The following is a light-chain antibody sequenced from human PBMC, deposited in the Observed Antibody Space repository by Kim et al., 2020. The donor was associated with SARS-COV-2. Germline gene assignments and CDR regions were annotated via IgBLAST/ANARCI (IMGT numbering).Light chain of an antibody. J-gene: IGLJ2*01. CDR3: SAWDSSLNAVV. V-gene: IGLV10-54*01. CDR2: RSN. CDR1: TNNVGYQG. Sequence: PTATLACTGNTNNVGYQGASWLQQHQGHPPKLLSYRSNNRPSGISDRLSASRSGNTASLTITGLQPEDEADYYCSAWDSSLNAVVFGGGTKVTVL.